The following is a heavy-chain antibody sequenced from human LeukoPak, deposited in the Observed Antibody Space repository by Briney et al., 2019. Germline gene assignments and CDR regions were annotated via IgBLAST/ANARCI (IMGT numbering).Heavy chain of an antibody. CDR1: GFTFSSYS. CDR3: AKDSTHYRVWDNYDTRGLSY. J-gene: IGHJ4*02. D-gene: IGHD3-22*01. Sequence: PGGSLRLSCAASGFTFSSYSMNWVRQAPGKGLEWVSSISSSSSYIYYADSVKGRFTISRDNAKNSLYLQMNSLRAEDTAVYYCAKDSTHYRVWDNYDTRGLSYWGQGTLVTVSS. CDR2: ISSSSSYI. V-gene: IGHV3-21*01.